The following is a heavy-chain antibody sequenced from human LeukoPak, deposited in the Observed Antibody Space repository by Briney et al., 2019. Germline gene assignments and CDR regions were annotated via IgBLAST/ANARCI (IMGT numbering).Heavy chain of an antibody. CDR1: GGTFSSYA. CDR2: IIPIFGTA. J-gene: IGHJ4*02. D-gene: IGHD3-22*01. Sequence: SVKVSCKASGGTFSSYAISWVRQAPGQGLEWMGGIIPIFGTANYAQKFQGRVTITTDESTSTAYMELSSLRSEDTAVYYCARLLLDYYDSSGYYQYYFDYWGQGTLVTVSS. V-gene: IGHV1-69*05. CDR3: ARLLLDYYDSSGYYQYYFDY.